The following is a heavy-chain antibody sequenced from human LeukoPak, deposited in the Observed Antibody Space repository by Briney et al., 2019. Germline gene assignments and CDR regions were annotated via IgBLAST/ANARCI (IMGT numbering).Heavy chain of an antibody. J-gene: IGHJ4*02. D-gene: IGHD3-22*01. V-gene: IGHV3-11*01. CDR3: ARDDYDASGSPKGYFDY. CDR1: GFTFSDYY. Sequence: GGSLRLSCAASGFTFSDYYTTWIRQAPGKGLEWISYISRDGTIIYYADSVKGRFTISRDNTKKSVFLQMNGLRAEDTAVYYCARDDYDASGSPKGYFDYWGQGSLVAVSS. CDR2: ISRDGTII.